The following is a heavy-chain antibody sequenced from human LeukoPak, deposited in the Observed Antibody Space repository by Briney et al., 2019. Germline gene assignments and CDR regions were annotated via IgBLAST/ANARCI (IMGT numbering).Heavy chain of an antibody. CDR2: ISYDGSNK. CDR3: AREPPEYDFWSGANYGMDV. J-gene: IGHJ6*02. V-gene: IGHV3-30-3*01. Sequence: GGSLRLSCAASGFTFSSYAMHWVRQAPGKGLEWVAVISYDGSNKYYADSVKGRFTISRDNAKNSLYLQMNSLRAEDTAVYYCAREPPEYDFWSGANYGMDVWGQGTTVTVSS. CDR1: GFTFSSYA. D-gene: IGHD3-3*01.